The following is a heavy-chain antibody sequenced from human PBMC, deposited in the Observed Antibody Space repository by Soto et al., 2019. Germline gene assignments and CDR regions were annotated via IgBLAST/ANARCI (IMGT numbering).Heavy chain of an antibody. CDR1: GGTFSSYA. V-gene: IGHV1-69*12. CDR3: ARVMAVAGTRFFDY. Sequence: QVQLVQSGAEVKKPGSSVKVSCKASGGTFSSYAISWVRQAPGQGLEWMGGTIPIFGTANYAQKFQGRVTITADESTSTAYMELSSLRSEDTAVYYCARVMAVAGTRFFDYWGQGTLVTVSS. J-gene: IGHJ4*02. D-gene: IGHD6-19*01. CDR2: TIPIFGTA.